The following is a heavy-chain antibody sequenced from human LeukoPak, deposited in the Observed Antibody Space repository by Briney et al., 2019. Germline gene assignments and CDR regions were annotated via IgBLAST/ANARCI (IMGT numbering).Heavy chain of an antibody. Sequence: PSETLSLTCTVSGGSISSSNYYWGWVRQPPGKGLEWIGSIYYSGNTYYNPSLKSRVTISVDRSKNQFSLKLSSVTAADTAVYYCATGASGWYLYYFDYWGQGTLVTVSS. J-gene: IGHJ4*02. CDR1: GGSISSSNYY. CDR2: IYYSGNT. CDR3: ATGASGWYLYYFDY. D-gene: IGHD6-19*01. V-gene: IGHV4-39*07.